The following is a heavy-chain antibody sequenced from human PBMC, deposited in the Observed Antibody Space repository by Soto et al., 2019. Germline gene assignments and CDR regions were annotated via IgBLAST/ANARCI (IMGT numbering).Heavy chain of an antibody. CDR3: ARGNWNDLQAFDI. CDR2: ISSSSSTI. Sequence: GESLKISCAASGFTFSSYSMNWVRQAPGKGLEWVSYISSSSSTIYYADSVKGRFTISRDNAKNSLYLQMNSLRDEDTAVYYCARGNWNDLQAFDIWGQGTMVTVSS. CDR1: GFTFSSYS. V-gene: IGHV3-48*02. D-gene: IGHD1-20*01. J-gene: IGHJ3*02.